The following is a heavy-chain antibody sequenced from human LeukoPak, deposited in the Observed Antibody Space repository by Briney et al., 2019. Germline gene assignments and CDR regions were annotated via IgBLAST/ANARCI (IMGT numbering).Heavy chain of an antibody. D-gene: IGHD1/OR15-1a*01. V-gene: IGHV3-74*01. Sequence: AGTLRLTCAASGFTFSIYYLQWVRQAPGKGPVWVSRINSDGSSTSYAHSVKGRFTIYRDNAKHKLYLHMLSLGAADAYVCSCVKLVHCSTFSCQPWGQGTLVTVSS. CDR3: VKLVHCSTFSCQP. CDR2: INSDGSST. CDR1: GFTFSIYY. J-gene: IGHJ4*02.